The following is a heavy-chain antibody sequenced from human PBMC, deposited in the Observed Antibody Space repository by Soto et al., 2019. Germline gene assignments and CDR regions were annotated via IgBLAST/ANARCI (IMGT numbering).Heavy chain of an antibody. CDR3: ARQASSGWYFIDY. D-gene: IGHD6-19*01. Sequence: QLQLQESGPGLVKPSETLSLTCTVSGGSISSSSYYWGWIRQPPGKGLEWIGSIYYSGSTYYNPSLKSRVTISVDTSKNQFSLKLSSVTAADTAVYYCARQASSGWYFIDYWGQGTLVTVSS. CDR1: GGSISSSSYY. V-gene: IGHV4-39*01. J-gene: IGHJ4*02. CDR2: IYYSGST.